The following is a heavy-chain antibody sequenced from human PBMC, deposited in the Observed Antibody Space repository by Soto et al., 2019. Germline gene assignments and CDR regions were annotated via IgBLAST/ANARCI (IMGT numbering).Heavy chain of an antibody. Sequence: QVQLQQWGAGLLKPSETLSLTCAVYGGSFCGYYWSWIRQPPGKGLEWIGEINHSGSTNYNPSLKSRVTISVDTSKNQFSLKLSSVTAADTAVYYCARVSENYSSSWYRDYWGQGTLVTVSS. J-gene: IGHJ4*02. CDR1: GGSFCGYY. CDR2: INHSGST. CDR3: ARVSENYSSSWYRDY. D-gene: IGHD6-13*01. V-gene: IGHV4-34*01.